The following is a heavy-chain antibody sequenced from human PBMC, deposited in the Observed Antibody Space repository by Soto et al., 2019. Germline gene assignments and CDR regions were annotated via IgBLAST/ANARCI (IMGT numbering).Heavy chain of an antibody. D-gene: IGHD6-19*01. CDR3: ARLLYSSGWPGVYNWFDP. V-gene: IGHV4-39*01. CDR1: GGSISSSSYY. J-gene: IGHJ5*02. Sequence: QLQLQESGPGLVKPSETLSLTCTVSGGSISSSSYYWGWIRQPPGKGLEWIGSTYYSGSTYYNPSLKSRVTISVDTSKNQSSLKLSSVTAADTAVYYCARLLYSSGWPGVYNWFDPWGQGTLVTVSS. CDR2: TYYSGST.